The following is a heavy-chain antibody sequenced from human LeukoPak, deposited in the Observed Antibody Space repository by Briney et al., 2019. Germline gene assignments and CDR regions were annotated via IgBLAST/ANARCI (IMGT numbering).Heavy chain of an antibody. CDR2: MSASNGNT. CDR1: GYTFTSYD. CDR3: ARTPPKGDIDY. V-gene: IGHV1-8*01. J-gene: IGHJ4*02. D-gene: IGHD2-21*02. Sequence: GAPVKVSCKASGYTFTSYDINWVRQATGQGLEWLGWMSASNGNTGYAQKFQGRVSMTRATSISTAYLELSSLTFEDTAVYFCARTPPKGDIDYWGQGTLVTVSS.